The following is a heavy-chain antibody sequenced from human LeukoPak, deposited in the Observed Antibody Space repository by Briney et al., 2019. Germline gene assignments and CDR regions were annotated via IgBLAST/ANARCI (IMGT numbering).Heavy chain of an antibody. V-gene: IGHV3-9*01. Sequence: GGSLRLSCAASGFTFDDYAIHWVRQAPGKGLEWVSGISWNSGNIHYADSVKGRFTISRDNAKNSLYLQMDSLRAEDTALYYCAKDQYGSGSLYAFDIWGQGTMVTVSS. D-gene: IGHD3-10*01. CDR3: AKDQYGSGSLYAFDI. CDR2: ISWNSGNI. J-gene: IGHJ3*02. CDR1: GFTFDDYA.